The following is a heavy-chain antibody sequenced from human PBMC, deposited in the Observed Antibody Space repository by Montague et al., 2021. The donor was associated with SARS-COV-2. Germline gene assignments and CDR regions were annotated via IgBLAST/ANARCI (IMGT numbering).Heavy chain of an antibody. CDR2: IHDTGRT. CDR3: ARALEYGNASGYFDY. CDR1: GGSISRGGYY. Sequence: TLSLTCTVSGGSISRGGYYYTWIRQYPGKVLEWIGNIHDTGRTNYKSSLRRRITMSVDTSKNQFSLKLTSVTAADTAVYYCARALEYGNASGYFDYWGQGTLVTVSS. V-gene: IGHV4-31*03. D-gene: IGHD1-1*01. J-gene: IGHJ4*02.